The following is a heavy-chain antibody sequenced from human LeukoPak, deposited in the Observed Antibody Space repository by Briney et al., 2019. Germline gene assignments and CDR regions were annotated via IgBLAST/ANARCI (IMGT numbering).Heavy chain of an antibody. V-gene: IGHV3-15*01. D-gene: IGHD2-15*01. CDR1: GFIFNKAW. J-gene: IGHJ4*02. Sequence: GWSLRLSCAASGFIFNKAWMNWVRQAPGKGPEWVGRIKSKNDGGTADYGSPVKGRFTISRDDSKNTLYLQMNSLISDDTAIYYCTPVMVEDRGFWGQGTLVTVSS. CDR3: TPVMVEDRGF. CDR2: IKSKNDGGTA.